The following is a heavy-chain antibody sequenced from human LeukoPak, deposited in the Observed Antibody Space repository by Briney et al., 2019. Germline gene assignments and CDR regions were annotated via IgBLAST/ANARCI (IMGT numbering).Heavy chain of an antibody. CDR1: GFTFSSYA. V-gene: IGHV3-30*04. CDR3: ARDLTAYTGSYGY. J-gene: IGHJ4*02. D-gene: IGHD1-26*01. CDR2: ISYDGSNK. Sequence: GGSLRLSCAASGFTFSSYAMHWVRQAPGKGLEWVAVISYDGSNKYYADSVKGRFTISRDNSKNTLYLQMNSLRAEDTAVYYCARDLTAYTGSYGYWGQGTLVTVSS.